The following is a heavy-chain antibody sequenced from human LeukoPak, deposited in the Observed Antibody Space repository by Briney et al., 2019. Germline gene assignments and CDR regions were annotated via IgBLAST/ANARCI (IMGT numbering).Heavy chain of an antibody. CDR2: IHGSGNPL. D-gene: IGHD3-10*01. Sequence: GGSLRLSCVRSGFTFSEHYMSWIRQAPGKGLGWVSYIHGSGNPLYYADSVKGRFTISRDNAKNSLYLQMNSLRAEDTAVYYCARGHYGLDYWGQGTVVTVSS. CDR1: GFTFSEHY. CDR3: ARGHYGLDY. J-gene: IGHJ4*02. V-gene: IGHV3-11*04.